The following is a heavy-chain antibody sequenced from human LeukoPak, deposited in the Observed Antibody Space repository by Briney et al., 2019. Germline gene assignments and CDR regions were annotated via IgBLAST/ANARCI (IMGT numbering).Heavy chain of an antibody. J-gene: IGHJ4*02. CDR1: GYTFTGYY. V-gene: IGHV1-2*02. CDR3: ARVSRGYSGYDYFDY. Sequence: ASVKVSCKASGYTFTGYYMHWVRQAPGQGLEWMGWINPNSGGTNYAQKFQGRVTMTRDMSTSTVYMELSSLRSEDTAVYYCARVSRGYSGYDYFDYWGQGTLVTVSS. D-gene: IGHD5-12*01. CDR2: INPNSGGT.